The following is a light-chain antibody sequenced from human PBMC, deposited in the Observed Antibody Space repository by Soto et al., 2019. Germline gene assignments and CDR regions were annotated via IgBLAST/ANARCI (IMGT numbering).Light chain of an antibody. CDR1: QSISSW. Sequence: DIQMTLSPSTLSASVGDRVTITCRASQSISSWLAWYQQKPGKAPKLLIYDASSLESGVPSRFSGSGSGTDFTLTISCLQSEDFATYYCQQYYSYPLTFGQGTRLEIK. V-gene: IGKV1-5*01. CDR2: DAS. J-gene: IGKJ5*01. CDR3: QQYYSYPLT.